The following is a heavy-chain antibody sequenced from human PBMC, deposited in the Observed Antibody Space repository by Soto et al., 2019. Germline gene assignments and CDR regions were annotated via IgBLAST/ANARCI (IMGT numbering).Heavy chain of an antibody. J-gene: IGHJ6*02. CDR1: GFTFSSYG. Sequence: QVQLVESGGGVVQPGRSLRLSCAASGFTFSSYGMHWVRQAPGKGREWVAVISYDGSNKYYADSVKGRFTISRDNSKNTLYLQMNSLRAEDTAVYYCAKDVYYGSGVDYYYGMDVWGQGTTVTVSS. D-gene: IGHD3-10*01. V-gene: IGHV3-30*18. CDR3: AKDVYYGSGVDYYYGMDV. CDR2: ISYDGSNK.